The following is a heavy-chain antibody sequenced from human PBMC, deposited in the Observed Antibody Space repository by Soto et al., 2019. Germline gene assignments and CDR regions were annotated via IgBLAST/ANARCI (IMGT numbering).Heavy chain of an antibody. CDR2: IKQDGSEK. Sequence: PGGSLRLSCAASGFTFSSYWMSWVRQAPGKGLEWVANIKQDGSEKYYVDSVKGRFTISRDNAKNSLYLQMNSLRAEDTAVYYCARARDKVPAAIFYFDYWGQGTLVTVSS. CDR3: ARARDKVPAAIFYFDY. CDR1: GFTFSSYW. V-gene: IGHV3-7*01. D-gene: IGHD2-2*01. J-gene: IGHJ4*02.